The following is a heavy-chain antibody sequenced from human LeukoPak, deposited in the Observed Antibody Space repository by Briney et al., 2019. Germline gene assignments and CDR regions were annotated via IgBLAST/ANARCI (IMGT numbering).Heavy chain of an antibody. D-gene: IGHD2-21*02. CDR2: IYSGGST. Sequence: GGSLRLSCAASGFTVSSNYMSWVRQAPGKGLEWVSVIYSGGSTYYADSVKGRFTISRDNSKNTLYLQMNSLRAEDTAVYYCARDGYCGGDCYIDYWGQGTLVTVSS. V-gene: IGHV3-66*01. CDR1: GFTVSSNY. J-gene: IGHJ4*02. CDR3: ARDGYCGGDCYIDY.